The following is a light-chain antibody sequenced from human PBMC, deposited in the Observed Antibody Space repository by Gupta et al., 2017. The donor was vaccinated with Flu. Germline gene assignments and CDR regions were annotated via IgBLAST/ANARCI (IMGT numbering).Light chain of an antibody. Sequence: DIQMTQSPSTLSAYVGDRVTITCRASQSLSSWLAWYQQKPGKAPNLLIYKASNLESGVPSRSSGSGSGTEFTLTISSLQPDDFATYYCQQYDSYSLTFGGGTKVEI. CDR3: QQYDSYSLT. J-gene: IGKJ4*01. CDR2: KAS. V-gene: IGKV1-5*03. CDR1: QSLSSW.